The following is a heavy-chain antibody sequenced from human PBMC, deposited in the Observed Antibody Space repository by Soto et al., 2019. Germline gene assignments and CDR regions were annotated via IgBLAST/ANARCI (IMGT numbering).Heavy chain of an antibody. CDR3: ARTSSASSGGKAWLRQPYYYYYGMDV. J-gene: IGHJ6*02. CDR1: GGTFSSYA. V-gene: IGHV1-69*06. Sequence: GASVKVSCKASGGTFSSYAISWVRQAPGQGLEWMGGIIPIFGTANYAQKFQGRVTITADKSTSTAYMELSSLRSEDTAVYYCARTSSASSGGKAWLRQPYYYYYGMDVWGQGITVTVSS. CDR2: IIPIFGTA. D-gene: IGHD2-15*01.